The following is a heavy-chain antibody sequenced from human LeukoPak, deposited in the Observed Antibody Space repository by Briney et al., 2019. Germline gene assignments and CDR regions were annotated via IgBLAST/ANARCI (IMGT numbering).Heavy chain of an antibody. J-gene: IGHJ4*02. D-gene: IGHD1-26*01. Sequence: ASVKVSCKASGYTFTSYYIHWVRQAPRQGLEWMGMINPSGGSTNYAQKFQGRVTMTRDTSTSTVYMELSSLRSEDTAVYYCARVCPRRIVGATSNCFDYWGQGTLVTVSS. CDR3: ARVCPRRIVGATSNCFDY. CDR2: INPSGGST. V-gene: IGHV1-46*01. CDR1: GYTFTSYY.